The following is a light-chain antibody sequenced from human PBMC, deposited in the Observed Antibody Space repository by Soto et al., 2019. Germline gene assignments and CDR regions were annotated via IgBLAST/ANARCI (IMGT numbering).Light chain of an antibody. V-gene: IGLV2-14*01. CDR1: SSDVGKYNY. Sequence: QAVLTQPASVSGSPGQSITISCTGTSSDVGKYNYVSWYQHHPGKAPKLIIYEVSNRPSGVSNRFTGSKSGNTASLTISGLQAEDEADYYCNSYTGSSPLYVFGTGTKLTV. CDR2: EVS. J-gene: IGLJ1*01. CDR3: NSYTGSSPLYV.